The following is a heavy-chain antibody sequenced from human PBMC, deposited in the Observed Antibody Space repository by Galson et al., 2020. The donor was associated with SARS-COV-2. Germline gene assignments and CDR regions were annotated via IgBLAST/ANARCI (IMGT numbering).Heavy chain of an antibody. D-gene: IGHD2-15*01. CDR2: IKQNGNDK. Sequence: TGGSLRLSCVASGFIFSDYWMSWVRQAPGKGPEWVANIKQNGNDKYYVDSVRGRFTISRDNTKNALYLQMNRLRAEDTGMYYCARGFLSGKSVGYWGQGAVVTVSS. CDR3: ARGFLSGKSVGY. J-gene: IGHJ4*02. CDR1: GFIFSDYW. V-gene: IGHV3-7*01.